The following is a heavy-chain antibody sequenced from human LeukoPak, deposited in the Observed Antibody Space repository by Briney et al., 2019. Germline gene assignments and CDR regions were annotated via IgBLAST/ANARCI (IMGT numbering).Heavy chain of an antibody. CDR3: ASHALAARTRTDY. J-gene: IGHJ4*02. D-gene: IGHD1/OR15-1a*01. Sequence: PGGSLRLSCAASGFTFSSYSMNWVRQAPGKGLEWVSSISSSSSYIYYADSVKGRFTISRDNAKNSLYLQMNSLRAEDTAVYYCASHALAARTRTDYWGQGTLVTVSS. V-gene: IGHV3-21*01. CDR2: ISSSSSYI. CDR1: GFTFSSYS.